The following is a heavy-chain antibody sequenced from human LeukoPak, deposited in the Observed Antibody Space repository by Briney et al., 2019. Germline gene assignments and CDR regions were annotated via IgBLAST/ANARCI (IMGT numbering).Heavy chain of an antibody. CDR2: MSGSGGMT. CDR1: GFTFSAYA. D-gene: IGHD3-22*01. V-gene: IGHV3-23*01. J-gene: IGHJ4*02. CDR3: AKGAMPYYDGSGYNYFDY. Sequence: PGGSLRLSRAVSGFTFSAYAMSWVRQAPGKGLEWISAMSGSGGMTYYAGSVKGRFSISRDNSKNTLHLQMNSLRAEDTAVYYCAKGAMPYYDGSGYNYFDYWGQGTPVTVSS.